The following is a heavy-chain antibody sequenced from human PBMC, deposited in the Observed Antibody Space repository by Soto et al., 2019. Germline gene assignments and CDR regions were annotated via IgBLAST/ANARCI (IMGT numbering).Heavy chain of an antibody. CDR3: ASLGGIAATNNGFDP. J-gene: IGHJ5*02. CDR1: GDSFGTYT. D-gene: IGHD6-13*01. Sequence: QVQLVQSGAEVKKPGSSVKVSCKASGDSFGTYTFSWVRQAPGQGLEWMGRIIPFLSVINYAEKFQGRVTITADESTTTVYMELSSLRSDDTALYYCASLGGIAATNNGFDPWGQGTLVTVSS. V-gene: IGHV1-69*02. CDR2: IIPFLSVI.